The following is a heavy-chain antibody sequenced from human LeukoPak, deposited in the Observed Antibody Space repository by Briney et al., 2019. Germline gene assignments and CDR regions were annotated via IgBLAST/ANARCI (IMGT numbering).Heavy chain of an antibody. CDR3: AKSNPSVDYGDYAFDY. V-gene: IGHV4-4*07. CDR1: GGSISSYY. CDR2: IYTSGST. D-gene: IGHD4-17*01. Sequence: SETLSLTCTVSGGSISSYYWSWIRQPAGKGLEWIGSIYTSGSTNYNPSLKSRVTMSVDTSKNQFSLKLSSVTAADTAVYYCAKSNPSVDYGDYAFDYWGQGTLVTVSS. J-gene: IGHJ4*02.